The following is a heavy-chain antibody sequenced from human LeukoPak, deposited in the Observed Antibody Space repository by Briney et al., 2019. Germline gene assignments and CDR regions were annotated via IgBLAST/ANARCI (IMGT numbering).Heavy chain of an antibody. Sequence: GGSLRLSCAASGFTFSSYWMSWVRQAPGKGLEWVANIKQDGSEKYYVDSVKGRFTISRDNAKNSLYLQINSLRAEDTAVYYCARSSYSSSSSVWGQGTMVTVSS. J-gene: IGHJ3*01. V-gene: IGHV3-7*03. CDR2: IKQDGSEK. D-gene: IGHD6-6*01. CDR1: GFTFSSYW. CDR3: ARSSYSSSSSV.